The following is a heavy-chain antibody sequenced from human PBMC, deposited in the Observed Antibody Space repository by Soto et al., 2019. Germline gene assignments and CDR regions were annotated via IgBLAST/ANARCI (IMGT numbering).Heavy chain of an antibody. CDR1: GYTFTNYG. Sequence: ASVKVSCKASGYTFTNYGISWVRQAPGQGLEWMGWISAYNGNTNHAQKLQGRVTMTTDTSTSTAYMELRSLRSDDTAVYYCGRGVGSGSYYNQYNLFDPWGQGTLVTVSS. V-gene: IGHV1-18*01. J-gene: IGHJ5*02. CDR3: GRGVGSGSYYNQYNLFDP. CDR2: ISAYNGNT. D-gene: IGHD3-10*01.